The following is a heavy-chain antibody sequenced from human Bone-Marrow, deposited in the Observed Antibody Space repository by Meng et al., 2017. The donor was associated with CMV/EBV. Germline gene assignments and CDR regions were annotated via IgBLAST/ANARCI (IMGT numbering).Heavy chain of an antibody. V-gene: IGHV1-69*05. CDR1: GGTFSSYA. CDR2: IIPIFGTA. J-gene: IGHJ5*02. Sequence: SVKVSCKASGGTFSSYAISWVRQAPGQGLEWMGGIIPIFGTANYAQKFQGRVTITTDESTSTAYMELSSLRSEDTAVYYCARDGCSSTSCHTGVPYNWFDPWGQGTLVTVSS. D-gene: IGHD2-2*02. CDR3: ARDGCSSTSCHTGVPYNWFDP.